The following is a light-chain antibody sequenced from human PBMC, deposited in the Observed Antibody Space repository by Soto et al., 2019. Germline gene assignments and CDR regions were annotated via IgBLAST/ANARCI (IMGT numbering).Light chain of an antibody. CDR3: QQYYSYLPYT. CDR2: AAS. J-gene: IGKJ2*01. V-gene: IGKV1-8*01. Sequence: AIRMTQSPSSLSASTGDRVTITCRASQGIRSYLAWYQQKPGKAPKLLIYAASTLQSGVPSRFSGSGSGTDFTLTISCLQSEDFATYYCQQYYSYLPYTFGQGTKLEIK. CDR1: QGIRSY.